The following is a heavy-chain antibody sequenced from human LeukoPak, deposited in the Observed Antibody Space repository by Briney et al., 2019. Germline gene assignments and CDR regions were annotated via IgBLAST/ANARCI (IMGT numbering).Heavy chain of an antibody. V-gene: IGHV4-39*01. CDR2: ILYSGST. CDR3: VRRVAGSGYRDS. Sequence: SETLSLTCTVSGGSISSSRHYWGWIRQPTEKGLEWIGNILYSGSTNYNPSLKSRVTISVDTSKNQFSLKLSSVTAADTADYYCVRRVAGSGYRDSWGQGTLVTVSS. CDR1: GGSISSSRHY. D-gene: IGHD3-22*01. J-gene: IGHJ4*02.